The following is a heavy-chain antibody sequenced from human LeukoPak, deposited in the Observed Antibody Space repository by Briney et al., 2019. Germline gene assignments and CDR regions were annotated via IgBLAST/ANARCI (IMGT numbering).Heavy chain of an antibody. Sequence: SETLSLTCAVSGGSISSSNWWSWIRQPPGKGLEWIGEINHSGSTNYNPSLKSRVTISVDTSKNQFSLKLSSVTAADTAVYYCAREEVANWYFDLWGRGTLVTVSS. J-gene: IGHJ2*01. CDR3: AREEVANWYFDL. V-gene: IGHV4-4*02. CDR2: INHSGST. CDR1: GGSISSSNW. D-gene: IGHD2-15*01.